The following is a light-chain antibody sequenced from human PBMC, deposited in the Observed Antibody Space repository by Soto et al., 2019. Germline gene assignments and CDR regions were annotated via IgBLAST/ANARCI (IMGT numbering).Light chain of an antibody. Sequence: DIQMTQSPSTLSASVGDRVTITCRASQSISIWLAWYQQKPGKAPKLLIYKASTLQSGVPSRFSGSGSDTEFTLTISSLQPDDFATYYCQEYHTYSSYTFGQGTNLEIK. CDR3: QEYHTYSSYT. CDR1: QSISIW. CDR2: KAS. V-gene: IGKV1-5*03. J-gene: IGKJ2*01.